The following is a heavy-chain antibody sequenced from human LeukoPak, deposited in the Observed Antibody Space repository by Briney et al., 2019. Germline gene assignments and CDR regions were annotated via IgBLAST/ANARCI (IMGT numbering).Heavy chain of an antibody. J-gene: IGHJ4*02. CDR1: GFTSSSYA. Sequence: GGSLRLSCAASGFTSSSYAMSWVRQAPGKGLEWVSAISGSGGSTYYADSVKGRFTISRDNSKNTLYLQMNSLRAEDTAVYYCAKEPALNYYDSSGYYDYWGQGTLVTVSS. D-gene: IGHD3-22*01. V-gene: IGHV3-23*01. CDR3: AKEPALNYYDSSGYYDY. CDR2: ISGSGGST.